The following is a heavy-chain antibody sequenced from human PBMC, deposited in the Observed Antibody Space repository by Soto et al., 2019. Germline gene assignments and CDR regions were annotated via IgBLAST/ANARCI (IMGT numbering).Heavy chain of an antibody. D-gene: IGHD5-18*01. Sequence: PGESLKISCKGSGYSFTSYWISWVRQMPGKGLEWMGRIDPSDSYTNYSPSFQGHVTISADKSISTAYLQWSSLKASDTAMYYCASPNGYSYGYDVWGQGTTVTVSS. CDR2: IDPSDSYT. CDR1: GYSFTSYW. V-gene: IGHV5-10-1*01. J-gene: IGHJ6*02. CDR3: ASPNGYSYGYDV.